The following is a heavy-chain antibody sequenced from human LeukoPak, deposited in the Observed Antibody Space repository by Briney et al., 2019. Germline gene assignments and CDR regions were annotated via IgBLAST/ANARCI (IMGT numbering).Heavy chain of an antibody. Sequence: ASVKVSCKASGGTFSSYTISWVRQAPGQGLEWMGRIIPILGIANYAQKFQGRVTITADKSTSTAYMELSSLRSEDTAVYYCARDLADDFDSSAINWFDPWGPGTLVTVSS. V-gene: IGHV1-69*04. CDR1: GGTFSSYT. CDR2: IIPILGIA. CDR3: ARDLADDFDSSAINWFDP. J-gene: IGHJ5*02. D-gene: IGHD3-22*01.